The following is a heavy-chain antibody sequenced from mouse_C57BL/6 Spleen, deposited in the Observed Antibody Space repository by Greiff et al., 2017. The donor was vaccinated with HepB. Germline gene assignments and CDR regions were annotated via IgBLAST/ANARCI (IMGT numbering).Heavy chain of an antibody. V-gene: IGHV1-81*01. J-gene: IGHJ4*01. Sequence: VPLPQSGADLSLPWASLPLSCTSSGYTFTRSVISCVKQRPGQGLEWIGEIYPRSGNTYYNEKFKGKATLTADKSSSTAYMELRSLTSEDSAVYFCARDGTDAMDYWGQGTSVTVSS. CDR1: GYTFTRSV. CDR3: ARDGTDAMDY. D-gene: IGHD1-1*01. CDR2: IYPRSGNT.